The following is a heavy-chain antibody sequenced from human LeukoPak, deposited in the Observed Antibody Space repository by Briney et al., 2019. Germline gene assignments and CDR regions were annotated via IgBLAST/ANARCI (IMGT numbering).Heavy chain of an antibody. J-gene: IGHJ4*02. CDR3: ASAYYYDSSRVDY. CDR1: GFTFSSYS. Sequence: GSLRLSCAASGFTFSSYSMNWVRPAPGKGLEWVSSISSSSSYIYYADSVKGRFTISRDNAKNSLYLQMNSLRAEDTAVYYCASAYYYDSSRVDYWGQGTLVTVSS. CDR2: ISSSSSYI. D-gene: IGHD3-22*01. V-gene: IGHV3-21*01.